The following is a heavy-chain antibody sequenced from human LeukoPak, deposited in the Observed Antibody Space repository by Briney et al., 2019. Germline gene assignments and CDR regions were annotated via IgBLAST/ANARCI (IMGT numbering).Heavy chain of an antibody. CDR3: ARSYYDFWSGYHRNWFDP. V-gene: IGHV1-8*01. CDR1: GYTFTSYD. Sequence: GVSVKVSCKASGYTFTSYDINWVRQATGQGLEWMGWMNPNSGNTGYAQKFQGRVTMTRNTSISTAYMELSSLRSEDTAVYYCARSYYDFWSGYHRNWFDPWGQGTLVTVSS. D-gene: IGHD3-3*01. CDR2: MNPNSGNT. J-gene: IGHJ5*02.